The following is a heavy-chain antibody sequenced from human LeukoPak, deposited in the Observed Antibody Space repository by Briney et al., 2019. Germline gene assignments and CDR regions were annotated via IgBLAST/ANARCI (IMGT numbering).Heavy chain of an antibody. CDR3: ARDRGKDYFGS. CDR1: GLTFTSHG. Sequence: GGSLRLSCTTYGLTFTSHGFHWLRQVVGKRLEWVAFVRNDGSDTYHANSVQGRFSISRDNSKNTLYLQMNSLRVEDTAIYYCARDRGKDYFGSWGQGTQVTVSS. J-gene: IGHJ4*02. D-gene: IGHD4-23*01. CDR2: VRNDGSDT. V-gene: IGHV3-30*02.